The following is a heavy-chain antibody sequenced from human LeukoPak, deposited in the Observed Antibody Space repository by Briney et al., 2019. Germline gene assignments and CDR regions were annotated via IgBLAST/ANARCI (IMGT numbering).Heavy chain of an antibody. D-gene: IGHD2-2*02. CDR3: ARGIVVVPAAIGVLNLWFDP. CDR2: IYYSGST. Sequence: SQTLSLTCTVSGGSISSGGYYWSWIRQHPGKGLEWIRYIYYSGSTYYNPSLKSRVTISVDTSKNQFSLKLSSVTAADTAVYYCARGIVVVPAAIGVLNLWFDPWGQGTLVTVSS. J-gene: IGHJ5*02. CDR1: GGSISSGGYY. V-gene: IGHV4-31*03.